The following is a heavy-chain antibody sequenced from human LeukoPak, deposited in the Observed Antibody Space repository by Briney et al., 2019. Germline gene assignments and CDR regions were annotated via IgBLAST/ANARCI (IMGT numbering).Heavy chain of an antibody. J-gene: IGHJ6*04. CDR3: ARDKQATYYYYGMDV. V-gene: IGHV3-48*03. CDR2: ISSSGSTI. CDR1: GFTFSSYG. Sequence: PGGSLRLSCAASGFTFSSYGMNWVRQAPGKGLEWVSYISSSGSTIYYADSVKGRFTISRDSAKNSLYLQMNSLRAEDTAVYYCARDKQATYYYYGMDVWGKGTTVTVSS. D-gene: IGHD6-13*01.